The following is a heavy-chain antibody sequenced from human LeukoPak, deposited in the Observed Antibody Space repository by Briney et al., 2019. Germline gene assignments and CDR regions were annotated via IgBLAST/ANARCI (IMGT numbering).Heavy chain of an antibody. V-gene: IGHV1-2*02. Sequence: ASVKVSCKASGYTFTGYYMHWVRQAPGQGLEWMGWINPNSGGTKYAQKFQGRATMTRDTSISTAYMELSRLRSDDTAVYYCARDPYDSSSYYYSYFDYWGQGTLVTVSS. CDR2: INPNSGGT. D-gene: IGHD3-22*01. J-gene: IGHJ4*02. CDR1: GYTFTGYY. CDR3: ARDPYDSSSYYYSYFDY.